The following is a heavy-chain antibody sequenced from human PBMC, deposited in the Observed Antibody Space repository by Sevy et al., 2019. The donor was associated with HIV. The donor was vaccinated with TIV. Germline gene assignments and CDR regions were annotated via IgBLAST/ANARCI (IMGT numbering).Heavy chain of an antibody. Sequence: ASVKVYCKASGGTFSSYAISWVRQAPGQGLEWMGGIIPIFGTANYAQKFQGRVTITAGESTSTAYMELSSLRSEDTAVYYCARGNSNYVYYYYGIDVWGQGTTVTVSS. D-gene: IGHD4-4*01. J-gene: IGHJ6*02. V-gene: IGHV1-69*13. CDR2: IIPIFGTA. CDR3: ARGNSNYVYYYYGIDV. CDR1: GGTFSSYA.